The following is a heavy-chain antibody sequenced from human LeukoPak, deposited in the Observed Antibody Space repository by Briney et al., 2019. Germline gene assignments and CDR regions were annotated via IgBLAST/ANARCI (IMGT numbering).Heavy chain of an antibody. CDR1: GGSISSSSYY. CDR3: ARKGQWLVLEY. D-gene: IGHD6-19*01. Sequence: ETLSLTCTVSGGSISSSSYYWGWIRQPPGKGLEWIGSIYYSGSTYYNPSLKSRVTISVDTSKDQFSLKLSSVTAADTAVYYCARKGQWLVLEYWGQGTLVTVSS. CDR2: IYYSGST. V-gene: IGHV4-39*01. J-gene: IGHJ4*02.